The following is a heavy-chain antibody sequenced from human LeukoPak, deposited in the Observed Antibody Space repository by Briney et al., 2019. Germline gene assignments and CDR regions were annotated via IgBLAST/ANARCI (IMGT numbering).Heavy chain of an antibody. J-gene: IGHJ5*01. CDR3: ARETLGCGAASSSFDA. Sequence: GRSLRLSCAASGFTFSSYAMHWVRQAPGKGLEWVAVISYDGSNKYYADSVKGRFTISRDNSKNTLYLQMNSLRAEDTAVYYCARETLGCGAASSSFDAWGQGTRVTVSS. CDR1: GFTFSSYA. D-gene: IGHD4/OR15-4a*01. V-gene: IGHV3-30-3*01. CDR2: ISYDGSNK.